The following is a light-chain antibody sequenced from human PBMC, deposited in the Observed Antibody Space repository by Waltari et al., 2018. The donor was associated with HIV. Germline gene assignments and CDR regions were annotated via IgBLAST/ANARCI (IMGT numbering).Light chain of an antibody. CDR3: QQYNNWPRT. CDR1: QNVITN. CDR2: GAS. V-gene: IGKV3-15*01. Sequence: EIVMTQSPATLSVSPGERVTLSCRASQNVITNLAWYQQKFGQAPRLLIYGASTRATGIPARFSGGGSGTEFTLTISSLQSEDFAMYYCQQYNNWPRTFGQGTKVEVK. J-gene: IGKJ1*01.